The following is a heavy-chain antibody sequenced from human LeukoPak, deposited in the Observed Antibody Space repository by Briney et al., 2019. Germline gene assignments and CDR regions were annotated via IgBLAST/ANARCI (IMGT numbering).Heavy chain of an antibody. V-gene: IGHV4-59*01. D-gene: IGHD5-12*01. CDR1: GGSISRNY. J-gene: IGHJ4*02. CDR2: IYYTGSI. Sequence: SETLSLTCTDSGGSISRNYWSWIRKPPGKGLQWIGYIYYTGSINYNPSLKSRVTISVDTSKNQFSLRLSSVTAADTAVYYCARALGSVGYVYFDYWGQGTLVTVSS. CDR3: ARALGSVGYVYFDY.